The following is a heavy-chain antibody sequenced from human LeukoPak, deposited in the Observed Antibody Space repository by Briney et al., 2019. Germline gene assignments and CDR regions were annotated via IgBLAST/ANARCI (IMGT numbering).Heavy chain of an antibody. Sequence: ASVKVSCKASGYTFTGYYMHWVRQAPGQGLEWMGWINPNSGSTNYAQKFQGRVTMTRDTSISTAYMELSRLRSDDTAVYYCARDLYRPYYGSGIDYWGQGTLVTVSS. CDR1: GYTFTGYY. CDR2: INPNSGST. V-gene: IGHV1-2*02. J-gene: IGHJ4*02. CDR3: ARDLYRPYYGSGIDY. D-gene: IGHD3-10*01.